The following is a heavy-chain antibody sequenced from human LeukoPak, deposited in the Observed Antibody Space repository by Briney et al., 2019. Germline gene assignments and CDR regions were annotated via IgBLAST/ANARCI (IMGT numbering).Heavy chain of an antibody. V-gene: IGHV1-2*02. CDR2: INPNSGGT. CDR3: ARIVLEGSGSWTPIEDY. D-gene: IGHD1-26*01. CDR1: GYTFTGYY. Sequence: ASVKVSCKASGYTFTGYYMHWVRQAPGQGLEWMGWINPNSGGTNYTQKFQGRVTMTRDTSISTAYMELSRLRSDDTAVYYCARIVLEGSGSWTPIEDYWGQGTLVPVSS. J-gene: IGHJ4*02.